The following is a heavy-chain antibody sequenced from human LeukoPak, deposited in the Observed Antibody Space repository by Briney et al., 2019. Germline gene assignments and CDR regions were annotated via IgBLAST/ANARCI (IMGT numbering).Heavy chain of an antibody. CDR3: ARVGYYYDSSGSLNAFDI. CDR1: GGSISSGSYY. CDR2: IYYSGST. V-gene: IGHV4-31*03. J-gene: IGHJ3*02. D-gene: IGHD3-22*01. Sequence: SETLSLTCTVSGGSISSGSYYWSWIRQHPGKGLEWIGYIYYSGSTYYNPSLKSRVTISVDTSKNQFSLKLSSVTAADTAVYYCARVGYYYDSSGSLNAFDIWGQGTMVTVSS.